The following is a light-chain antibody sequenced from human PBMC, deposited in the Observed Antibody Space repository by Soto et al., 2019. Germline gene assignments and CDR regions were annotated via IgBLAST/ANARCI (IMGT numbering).Light chain of an antibody. Sequence: EIVLTQSPGTLSLSPGARATLSCRASQSVSRNFLAWYRQKPGQAPRLLIYGASNRATDTPDRFSGSGSGADFSLTISRLEPEDFAVYYCQQYGSSPWKFGQGTKVDIK. CDR2: GAS. J-gene: IGKJ1*01. CDR3: QQYGSSPWK. CDR1: QSVSRNF. V-gene: IGKV3-20*01.